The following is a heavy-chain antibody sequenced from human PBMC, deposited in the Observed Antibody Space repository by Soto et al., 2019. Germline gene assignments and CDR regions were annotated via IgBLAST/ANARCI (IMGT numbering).Heavy chain of an antibody. Sequence: QVQLVQSGAEVKKPGSSVKVSCKASGGSFSSYAISWVRQAPGQGLEWMGGIIPIFGTEDYAQSFQGRVTITADESTSTAYMELSSLRSEDTAVYYCARDRSSGWSLFDYWGQGTLVTVSS. D-gene: IGHD6-19*01. CDR3: ARDRSSGWSLFDY. J-gene: IGHJ4*02. CDR2: IIPIFGTE. CDR1: GGSFSSYA. V-gene: IGHV1-69*01.